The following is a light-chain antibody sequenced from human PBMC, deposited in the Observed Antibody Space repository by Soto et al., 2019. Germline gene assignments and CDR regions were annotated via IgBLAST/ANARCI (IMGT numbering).Light chain of an antibody. Sequence: QSVLAQPRSASGTPGQRVTISCSGSNSNIGRNTVNWYQLLPGTAPKSLIYYDSQRPSEVPDRVSGSKSGPSASLAISGLQSKDEADYFCAAWDDNMDGYVFGTGTKGTVL. J-gene: IGLJ1*01. CDR3: AAWDDNMDGYV. CDR1: NSNIGRNT. CDR2: YDS. V-gene: IGLV1-44*01.